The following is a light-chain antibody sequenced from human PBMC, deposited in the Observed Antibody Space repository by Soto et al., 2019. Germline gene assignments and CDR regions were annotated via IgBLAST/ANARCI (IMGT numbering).Light chain of an antibody. CDR3: QQNYSPPPIT. J-gene: IGKJ5*01. V-gene: IGKV1-39*01. CDR2: AAS. Sequence: DIQMTQSPSSLSASAGDRVTITCRASQSINMFLSWYQQKPGKAPKLLIYAASTLQSGVPSRFSGSASGTEFTLTISSLQPDDFATYYCQQNYSPPPITFGQGTRLENK. CDR1: QSINMF.